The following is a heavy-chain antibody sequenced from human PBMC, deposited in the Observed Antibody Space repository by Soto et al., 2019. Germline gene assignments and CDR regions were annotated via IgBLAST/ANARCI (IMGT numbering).Heavy chain of an antibody. CDR1: GYTFTSYG. CDR3: ARDFTVGSGSYFLTPFDY. CDR2: ISAYNGNT. D-gene: IGHD3-10*01. Sequence: VASVKVSCKASGYTFTSYGISWVRQAPGQGLEWMGWISAYNGNTNYAQKLQGRVTMTTDTSTSTAYMELRSLRSDDTAVYYCARDFTVGSGSYFLTPFDYWGQGTLVTVSS. J-gene: IGHJ4*02. V-gene: IGHV1-18*01.